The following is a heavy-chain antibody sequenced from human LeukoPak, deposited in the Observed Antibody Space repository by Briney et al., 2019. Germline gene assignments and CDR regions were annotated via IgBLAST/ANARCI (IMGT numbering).Heavy chain of an antibody. D-gene: IGHD2-2*01. Sequence: GGSLRLSCAASGFTFSSYAMHWVRQAPGKGLEWVAVISYDGSNKYYADSVKGRFTIFRDNSKNTLYLQMNSLRAEDTAVYYCARDPGIPAAFYYFDYWGQGTLVTVSS. J-gene: IGHJ4*02. CDR1: GFTFSSYA. V-gene: IGHV3-30-3*01. CDR3: ARDPGIPAAFYYFDY. CDR2: ISYDGSNK.